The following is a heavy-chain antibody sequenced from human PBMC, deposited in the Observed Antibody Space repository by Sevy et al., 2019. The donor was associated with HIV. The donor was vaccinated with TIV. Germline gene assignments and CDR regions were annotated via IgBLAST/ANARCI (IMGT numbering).Heavy chain of an antibody. CDR3: ARGEGYCSGGSCYAWGAFDI. J-gene: IGHJ3*02. CDR2: IKQDGSEK. V-gene: IGHV3-7*03. CDR1: GFTFSSYW. D-gene: IGHD2-15*01. Sequence: GGSLRLSCAASGFTFSSYWMSWVRQAPWKGLEWVANIKQDGSEKYYVDSVKGRFTISRDNAKNSLYLQMNSLRAEDTAVYYCARGEGYCSGGSCYAWGAFDIWGQGTMVTVSS.